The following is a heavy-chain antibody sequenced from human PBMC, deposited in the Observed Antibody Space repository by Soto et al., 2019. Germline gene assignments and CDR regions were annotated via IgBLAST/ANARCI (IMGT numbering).Heavy chain of an antibody. D-gene: IGHD3-3*01. CDR1: GFTFGDDA. J-gene: IGHJ3*02. CDR3: TRDIRFSEWLLWASDI. V-gene: IGHV3-49*03. Sequence: GGSLRLSCTASGFTFGDDAMSWFRQAPGKGLEWVGCIRSKADGGTTEYAASVKGRFTISRDDSKSMAYLQMNSLKTDDTAAYYCTRDIRFSEWLLWASDIWGQGTMVTVSS. CDR2: IRSKADGGTT.